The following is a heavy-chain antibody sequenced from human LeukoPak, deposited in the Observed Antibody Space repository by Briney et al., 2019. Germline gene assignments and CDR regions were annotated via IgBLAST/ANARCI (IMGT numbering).Heavy chain of an antibody. CDR2: ISTSGSTK. Sequence: GGSLRLSCAASGFTLSSYEVNWVRQAPGKGLEWVSYISTSGSTKYYADSVKGRFTISRDNAENSLYLQMNSLRAEDTAVYYCARRYCSSTSCTLDYWGQGSQVTVSS. J-gene: IGHJ4*02. V-gene: IGHV3-48*03. D-gene: IGHD2-2*01. CDR1: GFTLSSYE. CDR3: ARRYCSSTSCTLDY.